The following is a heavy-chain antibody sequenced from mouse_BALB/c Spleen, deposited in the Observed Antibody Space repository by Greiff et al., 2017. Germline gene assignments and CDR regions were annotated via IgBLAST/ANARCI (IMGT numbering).Heavy chain of an antibody. V-gene: IGHV3-2*02. CDR2: ISNSGST. CDR3: ARCYDGYYVWFAY. D-gene: IGHD2-3*01. J-gene: IGHJ3*01. CDR1: GYSITSDYA. Sequence: EVQRVESGPGLVKPSQSLSLTCTVTGYSITSDYAWNWIRQFPGNKLEWMGYISNSGSTSYNPSLKSRISITRDTSKNQFFLQLNSVTTEDTATYYCARCYDGYYVWFAYWGQGTLVTVSA.